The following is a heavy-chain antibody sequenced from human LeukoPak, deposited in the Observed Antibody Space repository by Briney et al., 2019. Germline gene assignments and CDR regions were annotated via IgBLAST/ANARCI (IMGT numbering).Heavy chain of an antibody. Sequence: GGSLRLSCVASGFSFSAYIMNWVRQAPGKGLEWVSSISSSSNYIYYADSVRGRFTISRDNAKNSLFLQMNSLRAEDTAVYYCAKEGLWSSSGLPFDYWGQGTLVTVSS. CDR2: ISSSSNYI. CDR1: GFSFSAYI. D-gene: IGHD6-19*01. CDR3: AKEGLWSSSGLPFDY. V-gene: IGHV3-21*01. J-gene: IGHJ4*02.